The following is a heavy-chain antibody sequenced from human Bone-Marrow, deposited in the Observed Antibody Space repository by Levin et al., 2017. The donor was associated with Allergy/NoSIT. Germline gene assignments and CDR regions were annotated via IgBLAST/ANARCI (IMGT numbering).Heavy chain of an antibody. D-gene: IGHD6-6*01. CDR1: GFTFSNYW. J-gene: IGHJ4*02. V-gene: IGHV3-7*01. Sequence: GGSLRLSCAASGFTFSNYWMTWVRQAPGKGLEWVANIKQDGSAKYYVDSVKGRFTISRDNTKNSLYLQMNSLRAEDTAVYYCAGAGGYSSSSGPPTDYWGQGTLVTVSS. CDR2: IKQDGSAK. CDR3: AGAGGYSSSSGPPTDY.